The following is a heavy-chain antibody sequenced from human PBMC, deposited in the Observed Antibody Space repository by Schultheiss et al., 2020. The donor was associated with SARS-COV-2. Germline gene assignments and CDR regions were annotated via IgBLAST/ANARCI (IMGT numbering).Heavy chain of an antibody. CDR3: ARDSLATVVTLNWFDP. CDR2: IWYDGSNK. Sequence: GGSLRLSCAASGFSFSSYGMHWVRQAPGKGLEWVAAIWYDGSNKYYADSVKGRFTISRDNSKNTLYLQMNSLRAEDTAVYYCARDSLATVVTLNWFDPWGQGTLVTVSS. D-gene: IGHD4-23*01. J-gene: IGHJ5*02. V-gene: IGHV3-33*01. CDR1: GFSFSSYG.